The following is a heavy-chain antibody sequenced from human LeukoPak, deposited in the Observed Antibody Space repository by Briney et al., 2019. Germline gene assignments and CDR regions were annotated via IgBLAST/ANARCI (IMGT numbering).Heavy chain of an antibody. D-gene: IGHD6-19*01. CDR3: AKGSAVAGTYYFDY. J-gene: IGHJ4*02. Sequence: GGSLRLSCAASGFTFSSYAMSWVRQAPGKGLEWVSAISGSGGSTYYADSVEGRFTISRDNSKNTLYPQMNSLRAEDTAVYYCAKGSAVAGTYYFDYWGQGTLVTVSS. CDR2: ISGSGGST. V-gene: IGHV3-23*01. CDR1: GFTFSSYA.